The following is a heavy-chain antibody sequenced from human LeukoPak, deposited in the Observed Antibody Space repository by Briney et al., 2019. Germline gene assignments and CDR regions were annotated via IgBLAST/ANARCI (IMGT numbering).Heavy chain of an antibody. CDR2: INHSGST. D-gene: IGHD3-22*01. Sequence: SETLSLTCAVYGGSFSGYYWSCIRQPPGKGLEWIGEINHSGSTNYNPSLKSRVTMSVDTSKNQFSLKLSSVTAADTAVYYCARDRAHYYDSSGYYYFDYWGQGTLVTVSS. V-gene: IGHV4-34*01. CDR1: GGSFSGYY. J-gene: IGHJ4*02. CDR3: ARDRAHYYDSSGYYYFDY.